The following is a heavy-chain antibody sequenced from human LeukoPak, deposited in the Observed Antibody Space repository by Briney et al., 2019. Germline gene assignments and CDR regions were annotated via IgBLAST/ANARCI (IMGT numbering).Heavy chain of an antibody. D-gene: IGHD4/OR15-4a*01. CDR2: IYSGGST. V-gene: IGHV3-66*01. Sequence: QPGRSLKLSCAASGFTVSSNYMSWVRQSPGKGLEWLSVIYSGGSTYYADSVKGRFNIYRDHSKNTLYLQLNSLRAEDTAVYYCARNRDYGQTGYFDYWGQGTLVTVSS. CDR3: ARNRDYGQTGYFDY. CDR1: GFTVSSNY. J-gene: IGHJ4*02.